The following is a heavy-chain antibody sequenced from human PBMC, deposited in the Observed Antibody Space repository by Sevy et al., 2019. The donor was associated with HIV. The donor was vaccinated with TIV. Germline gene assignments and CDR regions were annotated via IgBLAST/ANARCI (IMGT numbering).Heavy chain of an antibody. CDR1: GYTFTNYH. CDR3: ARAPSGSQGPGQYFHH. Sequence: ASVKVSCKASGYTFTNYHITWVRQAPGQGLEWMGWITPNNGNTNYAQRLRGRVTMTTDTSTSTAYMELRSLRSDDTAVYYCARAPSGSQGPGQYFHHWGQGTLVTVFS. CDR2: ITPNNGNT. J-gene: IGHJ1*01. V-gene: IGHV1-18*01. D-gene: IGHD1-26*01.